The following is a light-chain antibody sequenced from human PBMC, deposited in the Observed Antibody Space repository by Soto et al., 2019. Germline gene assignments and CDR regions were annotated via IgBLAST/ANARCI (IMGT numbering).Light chain of an antibody. J-gene: IGLJ2*01. V-gene: IGLV2-8*01. CDR3: ISYAGSNRDVV. Sequence: QSALTQPPSASGSPGQSVTISCTGTSSDVGGYNYVSWYQQHPGKAPKLMIYEVSKRPSGVPDRFSGSKSGNTASLTVSGLQAEDEADYYCISYAGSNRDVVFGGGAKLTVL. CDR1: SSDVGGYNY. CDR2: EVS.